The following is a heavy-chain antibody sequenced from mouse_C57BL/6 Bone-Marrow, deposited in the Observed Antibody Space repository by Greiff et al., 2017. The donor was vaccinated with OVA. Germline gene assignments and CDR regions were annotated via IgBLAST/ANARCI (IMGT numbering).Heavy chain of an antibody. V-gene: IGHV1-4*01. CDR1: GYTFTSYT. J-gene: IGHJ4*01. CDR2: INPSSGYT. D-gene: IGHD3-3*01. Sequence: QVQLQQSGAELARPGASVKLSCTASGYTFTSYTMHWVKQRPGQGLEWIGYINPSSGYTKYNQKFKDKATLTADKSSSTAYMQLSSQTYEDSAVYYCARNRRGYWGQGTTVTVSS. CDR3: ARNRRGY.